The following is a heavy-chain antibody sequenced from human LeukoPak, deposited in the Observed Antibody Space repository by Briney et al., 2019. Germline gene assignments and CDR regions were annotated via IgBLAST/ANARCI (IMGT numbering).Heavy chain of an antibody. J-gene: IGHJ4*02. V-gene: IGHV3-23*01. CDR1: RFTFSSYA. D-gene: IGHD6-19*01. Sequence: PGGSLRLSCAASRFTFSSYAMSWVCQAPGKGLEWVSAISGSGGSTYYVDSVKGRFTISRDNSKNTLYLQMNSLRAEDTAVYYCAKASSGWDFDYWGQGTLVTVSS. CDR3: AKASSGWDFDY. CDR2: ISGSGGST.